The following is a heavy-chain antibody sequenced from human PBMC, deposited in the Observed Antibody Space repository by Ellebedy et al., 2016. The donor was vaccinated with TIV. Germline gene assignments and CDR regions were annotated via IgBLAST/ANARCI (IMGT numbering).Heavy chain of an antibody. CDR3: ARSVDTAIQRAAGLDY. CDR2: IYPGDSDT. Sequence: GESLKISXKGSGYSFTSYWIGWVRQMPGKGLEWMGIIYPGDSDTRYSPSFQGHVTISADKSISTAYLQWSSLKASDTAMYYCARSVDTAIQRAAGLDYWGQGTLVTVSS. V-gene: IGHV5-51*01. J-gene: IGHJ4*02. D-gene: IGHD5-18*01. CDR1: GYSFTSYW.